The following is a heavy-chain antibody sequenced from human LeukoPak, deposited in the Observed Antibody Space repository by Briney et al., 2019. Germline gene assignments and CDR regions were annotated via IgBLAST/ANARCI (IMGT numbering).Heavy chain of an antibody. CDR3: ARGYRWFGPTGGFDP. CDR2: IIPIFGTA. D-gene: IGHD3-10*01. Sequence: ASVKVSCKASGYTFTSYGISWVRQAPGQGLEWMGGIIPIFGTANYAQKFQGRVTITADESTSTAYMELSSLRSEDTAVYYCARGYRWFGPTGGFDPWGQGTLVTVSS. V-gene: IGHV1-69*13. CDR1: GYTFTSYG. J-gene: IGHJ5*02.